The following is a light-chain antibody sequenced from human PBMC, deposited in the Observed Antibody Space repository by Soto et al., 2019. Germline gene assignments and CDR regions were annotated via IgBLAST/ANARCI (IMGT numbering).Light chain of an antibody. Sequence: EIVLKPSPATLSLSPGERATLSCRASQRVSSYLAWYQHKPGQAPRLLLYDASNRATGIPARFSGSGSGKDFTLTISSLEPEDFAFYYCQQLNNWLTFGGGTKVEIK. V-gene: IGKV3-11*01. CDR2: DAS. CDR1: QRVSSY. CDR3: QQLNNWLT. J-gene: IGKJ4*01.